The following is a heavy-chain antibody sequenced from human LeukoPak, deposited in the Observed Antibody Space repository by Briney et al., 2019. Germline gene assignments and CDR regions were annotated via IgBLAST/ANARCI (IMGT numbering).Heavy chain of an antibody. CDR2: ISAYNGNT. J-gene: IGHJ4*02. Sequence: ASVKVSCKASGYTFTSYGISWVRQAPGQGLEWMGWISAYNGNTNYAHKLQGRVTMTTDTSTSTAYMELRSLRSDDTAVYYCARDLYPRGAVLEWLEDYWGQGTLVTVSS. CDR3: ARDLYPRGAVLEWLEDY. V-gene: IGHV1-18*01. CDR1: GYTFTSYG. D-gene: IGHD3-3*01.